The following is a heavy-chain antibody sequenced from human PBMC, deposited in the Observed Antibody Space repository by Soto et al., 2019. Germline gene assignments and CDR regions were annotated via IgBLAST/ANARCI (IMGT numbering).Heavy chain of an antibody. Sequence: GESRKICCKGSGYSFTSYWISWVRQMPGKGLEWMGRIDPSDSYTNYSPSFQGHVTISADKSISTAYLQWSSLKASDTAMYYCARRRGYSGYDPYYYYYGMGDWGQGTTVTDSS. CDR1: GYSFTSYW. V-gene: IGHV5-10-1*01. J-gene: IGHJ6*02. CDR2: IDPSDSYT. D-gene: IGHD5-12*01. CDR3: ARRRGYSGYDPYYYYYGMGD.